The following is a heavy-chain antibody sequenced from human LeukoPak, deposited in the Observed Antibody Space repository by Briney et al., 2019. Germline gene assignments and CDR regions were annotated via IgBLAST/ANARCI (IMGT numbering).Heavy chain of an antibody. CDR3: PRHPSEIVVVPAAKRGLDYYMDV. J-gene: IGHJ6*03. CDR1: VFTFSNYT. Sequence: GGSLRLSCSASVFTFSNYTINWVRQAPGKGLEWVSCTSSSSNYMYYADPVKGRFTISGDNAKNSLYPQMNSLRAEDTAVYSCPRHPSEIVVVPAAKRGLDYYMDVWGKGTTVTVSS. D-gene: IGHD2-2*01. V-gene: IGHV3-21*01. CDR2: TSSSSNYM.